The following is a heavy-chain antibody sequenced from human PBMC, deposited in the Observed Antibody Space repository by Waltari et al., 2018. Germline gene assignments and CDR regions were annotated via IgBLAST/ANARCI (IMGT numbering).Heavy chain of an antibody. D-gene: IGHD3-10*01. CDR2: ISHSGKT. V-gene: IGHV4-38-2*02. Sequence: QVQLQESGPGLARPSETLSLSCLVSSFSIRSGYFWGWIRQPPGKGLEWIGSISHSGKTYYNPSLQSRVTMSVDTSNNHFALKLTSVTAADTAIYYCVRDLGGSGTSWFDAWGQGTLVTVSS. J-gene: IGHJ5*02. CDR1: SFSIRSGYF. CDR3: VRDLGGSGTSWFDA.